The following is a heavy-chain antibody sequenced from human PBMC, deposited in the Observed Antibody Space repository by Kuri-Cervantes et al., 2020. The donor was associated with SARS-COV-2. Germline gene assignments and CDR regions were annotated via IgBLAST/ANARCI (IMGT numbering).Heavy chain of an antibody. CDR1: GDTFSSYA. D-gene: IGHD6-13*01. CDR3: ARDPSTYRAAAGYFDY. V-gene: IGHV1-69*13. J-gene: IGHJ4*02. CDR2: IIPIFGTA. Sequence: SVKLSCKAPGDTFSSYAISWVRQAPGQGLEWMGRIIPIFGTANYAQKFQGRVTITADESTSTAYMELSSLRSEDTAVYYCARDPSTYRAAAGYFDYWGQGTLVTVSS.